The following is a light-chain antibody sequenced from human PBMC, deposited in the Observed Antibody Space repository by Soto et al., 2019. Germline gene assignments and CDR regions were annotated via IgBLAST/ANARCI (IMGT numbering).Light chain of an antibody. Sequence: EIVLTQSPATLSLSPGETATLSCRASQSVGSYLAWYQQQPGKAPRLLIYDASNRATGIPARFSGSGSGTDFSLTISSLEREDFAVYFCQQRSNWLTFGGGTKVEIK. J-gene: IGKJ4*01. CDR3: QQRSNWLT. CDR1: QSVGSY. V-gene: IGKV3-11*01. CDR2: DAS.